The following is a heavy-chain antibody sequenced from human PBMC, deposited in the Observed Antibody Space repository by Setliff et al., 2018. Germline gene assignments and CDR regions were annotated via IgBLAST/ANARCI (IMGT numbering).Heavy chain of an antibody. V-gene: IGHV4-38-2*01. CDR3: ARVLNWFDP. CDR2: IYYRGST. Sequence: SETLSLTCAVSGYSISSGYYWGWIRQPPGKGLEWIGSIYYRGSTYYNPSLKSRVTISVDTSKNQFSLKLSSVTAADTAVYYCARVLNWFDPWGQGTLVTVS. J-gene: IGHJ5*02. D-gene: IGHD2-8*01. CDR1: GYSISSGYY.